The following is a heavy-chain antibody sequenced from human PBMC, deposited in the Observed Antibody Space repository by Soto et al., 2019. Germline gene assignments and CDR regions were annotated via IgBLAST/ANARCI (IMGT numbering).Heavy chain of an antibody. V-gene: IGHV1-69*01. Sequence: QVQLVQSGAELKKPGSSVKVSCKASGVTFSSYSISWVRQAPGQGLEWMGGIIPIFGTANYAQKFQGRVTITADEATSTAYMEQSSLRSEDTAVYYCARGALTHYYDSSGSHYYYYGMYVWGQGTPVNVSS. CDR1: GVTFSSYS. CDR2: IIPIFGTA. CDR3: ARGALTHYYDSSGSHYYYYGMYV. J-gene: IGHJ6*02. D-gene: IGHD3-22*01.